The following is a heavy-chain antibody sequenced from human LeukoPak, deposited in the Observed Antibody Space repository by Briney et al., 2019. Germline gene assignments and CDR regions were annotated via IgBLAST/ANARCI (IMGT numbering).Heavy chain of an antibody. Sequence: PSETLSLTCAVYGGSFSGCYWSWIRQPPGKGLEWIGEINHSGSTNYNPSLKSRLTISVDTSKNQFSLKLSSVTAADTAVYYCARGLPRDGAVPNNRNWFDPWGQGTLVTVSS. CDR2: INHSGST. V-gene: IGHV4-34*01. J-gene: IGHJ5*02. CDR3: ARGLPRDGAVPNNRNWFDP. CDR1: GGSFSGCY. D-gene: IGHD1/OR15-1a*01.